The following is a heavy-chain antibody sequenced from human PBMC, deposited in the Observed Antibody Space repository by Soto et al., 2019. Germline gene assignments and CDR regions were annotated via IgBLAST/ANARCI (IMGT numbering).Heavy chain of an antibody. CDR3: ASEDLSHDYGGYGY. Sequence: GGSLRLSCAASGFTFSSYSMNWVRQAPGKGLEWVSYISSSSTIYDADSVKGRFTISRDNAKNSLYLQMNSLRDEDTAVYYCASEDLSHDYGGYGYWGQGTLVTVSS. V-gene: IGHV3-48*02. D-gene: IGHD4-17*01. CDR2: ISSSSTI. J-gene: IGHJ4*02. CDR1: GFTFSSYS.